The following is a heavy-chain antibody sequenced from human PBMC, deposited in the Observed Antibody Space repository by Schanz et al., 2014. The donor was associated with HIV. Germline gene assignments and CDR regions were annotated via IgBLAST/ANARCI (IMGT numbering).Heavy chain of an antibody. J-gene: IGHJ6*02. CDR2: TSYDGSNK. Sequence: QVQLVESGGGVVQPGRSLRLSCAASGFTFSSYGMHWVRQAPGKGLEWVAVTSYDGSNKNYADSVKGRFTISRDNSKNTLYLQMNSLRAEDTAVYYCARDVSHDSSGHYSDYYYGMDVWGQGTTVTVSS. CDR3: ARDVSHDSSGHYSDYYYGMDV. CDR1: GFTFSSYG. V-gene: IGHV3-30*19. D-gene: IGHD3-22*01.